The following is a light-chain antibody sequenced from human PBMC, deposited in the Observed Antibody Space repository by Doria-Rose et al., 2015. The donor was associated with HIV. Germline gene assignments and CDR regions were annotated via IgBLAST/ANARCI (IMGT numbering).Light chain of an antibody. J-gene: IGLJ2*01. V-gene: IGLV2-14*03. CDR2: DVS. Sequence: VLTQSASVSGSPGQSITISCTGTSSDVGGYDYVSWYQQHPDKAPKLMIYDVSNRPSGVSNRFSGSKSGNTASLTISGLQAEDDADYYCSSYTVSIAVVFGGGTKLTVL. CDR3: SSYTVSIAVV. CDR1: SSDVGGYDY.